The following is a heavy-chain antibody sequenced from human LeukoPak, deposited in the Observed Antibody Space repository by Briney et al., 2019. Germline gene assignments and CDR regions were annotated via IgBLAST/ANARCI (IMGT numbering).Heavy chain of an antibody. J-gene: IGHJ4*02. CDR3: ARAEYQLLADY. CDR1: GGSISNYY. D-gene: IGHD2-2*01. CDR2: IYYSGST. Sequence: PSETLSLTCTVSGGSISNYYWSWIRQPPGKGLEWIGYIYYSGSTNYNPSLKSRVTISVDTSKNQFSLKLSSATAADTAVYYCARAEYQLLADYWGQGTLVTVSS. V-gene: IGHV4-59*01.